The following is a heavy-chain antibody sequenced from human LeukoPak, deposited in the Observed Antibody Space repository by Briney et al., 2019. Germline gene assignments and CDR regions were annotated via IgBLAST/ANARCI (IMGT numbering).Heavy chain of an antibody. CDR2: ISGSGGST. J-gene: IGHJ4*02. CDR1: GFTFSSFS. CDR3: AKRGVVIRVILVGFHKEANYFDS. V-gene: IGHV3-23*01. D-gene: IGHD3-22*01. Sequence: PGGSLRLSCAASGFTFSSFSMNWVRQAPGKGLEWVAGISGSGGSTNYADSVKGRFTISRDSPKNTLYLQMNSLRAEDTAVYFCAKRGVVIRVILVGFHKEANYFDSWGQGALSPSPQ.